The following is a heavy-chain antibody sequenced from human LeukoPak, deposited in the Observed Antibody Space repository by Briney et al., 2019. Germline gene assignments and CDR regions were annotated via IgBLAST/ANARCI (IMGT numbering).Heavy chain of an antibody. V-gene: IGHV3-48*01. CDR1: GFTFSSDN. CDR2: ISSSSSTI. Sequence: GGSLRLSCAASGFTFSSDNMNSVRQAPGKGRELVSYISSSSSTINYADSVKGRFTISRDNAKNSLYLQMNSLRAEDTAVYYCARGDHSSGYYLDYWGQGTLVTVSS. CDR3: ARGDHSSGYYLDY. J-gene: IGHJ4*02. D-gene: IGHD3-22*01.